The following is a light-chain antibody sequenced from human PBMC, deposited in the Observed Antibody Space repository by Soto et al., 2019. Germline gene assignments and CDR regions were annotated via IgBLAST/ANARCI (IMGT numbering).Light chain of an antibody. V-gene: IGLV2-23*01. CDR1: SSDVGSYNL. Sequence: SVLTQPASVSVSPGQSITSSCTGTSSDVGSYNLVSWYQQHPGKAPKLMIYEGSKRPSGVSNRFSGSKSGNTASLTISGLQAEDEADYYCCSYAGSSSYVFGTGTKVTVL. CDR2: EGS. J-gene: IGLJ1*01. CDR3: CSYAGSSSYV.